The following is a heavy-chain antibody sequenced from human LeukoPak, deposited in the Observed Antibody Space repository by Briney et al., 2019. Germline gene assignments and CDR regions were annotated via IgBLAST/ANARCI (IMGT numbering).Heavy chain of an antibody. V-gene: IGHV4-38-2*01. D-gene: IGHD2-15*01. J-gene: IGHJ4*02. CDR1: GYSINSGYY. CDR3: ARLGGGGTNYYFDY. Sequence: PSETLSLTCAVSGYSINSGYYWGWIRPPPGKGLEWIGIFYHSGSTYYNPSLKSRVTIPVDTSRNQFSLKLTSVTAADTAVYYCARLGGGGTNYYFDYWGQGTLVTVSS. CDR2: FYHSGST.